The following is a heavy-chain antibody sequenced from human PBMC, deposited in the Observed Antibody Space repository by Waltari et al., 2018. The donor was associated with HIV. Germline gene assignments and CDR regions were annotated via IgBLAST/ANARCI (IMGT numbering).Heavy chain of an antibody. J-gene: IGHJ4*02. CDR3: ATSVESYDFWSGAYYFDY. V-gene: IGHV3-74*01. CDR1: GFTFGSYW. CDR2: INTDGSST. D-gene: IGHD3-3*01. Sequence: EVQVVESGGGLVQPGGTLRLSCAASGFTFGSYWMHLVREVPGKGLEWVSRINTDGSSTSYADSVEGRCTISRDNAKNTLFLQLYSLRAEDTAVYYCATSVESYDFWSGAYYFDYWGQGTLVTVSS.